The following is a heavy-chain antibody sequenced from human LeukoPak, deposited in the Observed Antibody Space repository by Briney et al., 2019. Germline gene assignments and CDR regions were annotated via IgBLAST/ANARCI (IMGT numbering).Heavy chain of an antibody. D-gene: IGHD6-19*01. CDR1: GDSMSGHY. CDR3: ARETVDGGWFHDY. V-gene: IGHV4-59*11. CDR2: LYYTGDT. J-gene: IGHJ4*02. Sequence: SETLSLTCTVSGDSMSGHYWSWIRQPPGKGLEWIGYLYYTGDTIYNPSLNSRVTISIDTSKNQFYLKLTSVTAADTAVYYCARETVDGGWFHDYWGQGTLVTVSS.